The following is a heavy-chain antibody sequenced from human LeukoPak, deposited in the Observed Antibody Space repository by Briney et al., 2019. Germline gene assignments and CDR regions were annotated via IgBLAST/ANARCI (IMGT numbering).Heavy chain of an antibody. J-gene: IGHJ4*02. V-gene: IGHV4-31*03. Sequence: SETLSLTCTVSGGSISSGGYYWSWIRQHPGKGLEWIGHIYYSGSTYYNPSLKSRVTISVDTSKNQFSLKLSSVTAADTAVYYCARGECGGSCYETGYYFDYWGQGTLVTVSS. D-gene: IGHD2-15*01. CDR1: GGSISSGGYY. CDR2: IYYSGST. CDR3: ARGECGGSCYETGYYFDY.